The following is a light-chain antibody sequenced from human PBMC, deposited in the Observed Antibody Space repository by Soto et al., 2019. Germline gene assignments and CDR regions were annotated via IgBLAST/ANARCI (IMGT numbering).Light chain of an antibody. Sequence: EIVMTQSPATLSVSPGETATLSCRASQSVSSSLAWYQQKPGQAPRLLISDGSTRAAGLPARFSGSGSGTEFTLTISSLQSEDFAVYFCQQSNNWPKTFGQGTKVEMK. V-gene: IGKV3-15*01. CDR2: DGS. CDR3: QQSNNWPKT. J-gene: IGKJ1*01. CDR1: QSVSSS.